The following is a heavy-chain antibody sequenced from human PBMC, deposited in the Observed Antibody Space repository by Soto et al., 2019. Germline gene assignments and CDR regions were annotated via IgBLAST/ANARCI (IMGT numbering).Heavy chain of an antibody. J-gene: IGHJ6*02. V-gene: IGHV5-51*01. CDR1: GYSFTSYS. D-gene: IGHD1-26*01. CDR3: ARQSGSYVGSPSYGMYG. CDR2: IYPGDSDT. Sequence: PGESLKVSCKGRGYSFTSYSMGWVRQMPGKGLEWMGIIYPGDSDTRYSPSFQGQVTISADKSISTAYLQWSSLKASDTAMYYCARQSGSYVGSPSYGMYGWGQGTTVTVSS.